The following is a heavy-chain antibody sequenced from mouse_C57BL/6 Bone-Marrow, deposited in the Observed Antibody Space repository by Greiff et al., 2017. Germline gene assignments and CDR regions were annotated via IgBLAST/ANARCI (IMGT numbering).Heavy chain of an antibody. CDR1: GYSFTGYF. V-gene: IGHV1-20*01. J-gene: IGHJ2*01. CDR2: INPYNGDT. D-gene: IGHD2-1*01. CDR3: ARWSTTRGFDY. Sequence: EVQLVESGPELVKPGDSVKISCKASGYSFTGYFMNWVMQSHGKSLEWIGRINPYNGDTFYNQKFKGKATLTVDKSSSTAHMELRSLTSEDSAVYYCARWSTTRGFDYWGQGTTLTVSS.